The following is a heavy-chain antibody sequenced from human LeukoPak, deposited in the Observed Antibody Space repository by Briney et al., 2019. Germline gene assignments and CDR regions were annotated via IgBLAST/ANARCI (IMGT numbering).Heavy chain of an antibody. V-gene: IGHV6-1*01. J-gene: IGHJ3*02. Sequence: PSQTLSLTCAVSGDTVSSNSGGWNWIRQSPSTGLEWPGKTYYRSKWYNAYAGSAKTRITINPDTSKNQFSLQVNCVGPGDTAVYYCARGGQGDGYSADEAFDIWGQGTMVTVFS. CDR3: ARGGQGDGYSADEAFDI. CDR2: TYYRSKWYN. CDR1: GDTVSSNSGG. D-gene: IGHD5-24*01.